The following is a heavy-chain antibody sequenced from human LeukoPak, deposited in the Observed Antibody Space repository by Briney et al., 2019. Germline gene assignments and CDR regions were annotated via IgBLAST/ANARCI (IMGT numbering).Heavy chain of an antibody. D-gene: IGHD6-13*01. CDR1: GYSFTGYY. CDR3: ARDAAAGSFNWFDP. CDR2: ISAYNGNT. Sequence: ASVKVSCKASGYSFTGYYIHWVRQAPGQGLEWMGWISAYNGNTNYAQKLQGRVTMTTDISTSTAYIELRSLRSDDTAVYYCARDAAAGSFNWFDPWGQGTLVTVSS. J-gene: IGHJ5*02. V-gene: IGHV1-18*04.